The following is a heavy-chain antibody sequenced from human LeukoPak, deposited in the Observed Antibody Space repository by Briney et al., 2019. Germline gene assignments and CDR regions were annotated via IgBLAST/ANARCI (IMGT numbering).Heavy chain of an antibody. Sequence: GGSLRLSCAASGFTFTSYSMNWVRQAPGKGLEWVSSISSSSSYIYYADSVKGRLAISRDNAKDSLYLQMNSLRAEDTAVYYCAGSTSSAGDYWGQGTLVTVSS. CDR2: ISSSSSYI. CDR3: AGSTSSAGDY. D-gene: IGHD2-2*01. CDR1: GFTFTSYS. J-gene: IGHJ4*02. V-gene: IGHV3-21*04.